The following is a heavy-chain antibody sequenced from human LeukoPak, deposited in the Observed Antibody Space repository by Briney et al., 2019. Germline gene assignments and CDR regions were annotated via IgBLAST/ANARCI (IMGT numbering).Heavy chain of an antibody. D-gene: IGHD3-9*01. Sequence: TGGSLRLSCAASGFTFSSYAMSWVRQAPGKGLEWVSAISGSGGSTYYADSVKGRFTISRDNSKNTLYLQMNSLRAEDTAVYYCASDYLVLTGYYILYGMDVWGQGTTVTVSS. CDR1: GFTFSSYA. V-gene: IGHV3-23*01. J-gene: IGHJ6*02. CDR3: ASDYLVLTGYYILYGMDV. CDR2: ISGSGGST.